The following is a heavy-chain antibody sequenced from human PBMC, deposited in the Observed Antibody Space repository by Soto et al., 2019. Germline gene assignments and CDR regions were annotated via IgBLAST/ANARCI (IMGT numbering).Heavy chain of an antibody. Sequence: ASVKVSCKASGYTFTSYGISWVRQAPGQGLEWMGWISAYNGNTNYAQKLQGRVTMTTDTSTSTAYMELRSLRSDDTDVYYCAREPRGYSYGSYYYGMDVWGQGTTVTVSS. D-gene: IGHD5-18*01. CDR3: AREPRGYSYGSYYYGMDV. CDR2: ISAYNGNT. V-gene: IGHV1-18*01. J-gene: IGHJ6*02. CDR1: GYTFTSYG.